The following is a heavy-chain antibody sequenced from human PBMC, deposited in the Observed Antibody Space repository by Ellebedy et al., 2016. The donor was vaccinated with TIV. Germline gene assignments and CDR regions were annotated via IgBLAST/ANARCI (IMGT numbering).Heavy chain of an antibody. CDR2: MNPATGNT. D-gene: IGHD2-8*01. Sequence: AASVKVSCKASGYTFPDYDINWVRQAPGQGLEWMGWMNPATGNTAYAQKFQGRVTMTTNIPISTVYMELTSLSSEDTAVYFCARERGCTNGLCYNSYYFGLDVWGQGTAVTVSS. J-gene: IGHJ6*02. V-gene: IGHV1-8*01. CDR3: ARERGCTNGLCYNSYYFGLDV. CDR1: GYTFPDYD.